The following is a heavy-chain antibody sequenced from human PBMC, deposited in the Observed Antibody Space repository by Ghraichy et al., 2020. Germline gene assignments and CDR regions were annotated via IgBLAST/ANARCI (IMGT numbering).Heavy chain of an antibody. V-gene: IGHV4-59*01. J-gene: IGHJ4*02. CDR2: IYHSGST. Sequence: SETLSLTCSVSGGSISHYYWNWIRQTPGKGLEWIGYIYHSGSTNYNPSLKTPVTISLDTSKNQYSLKLTSVTAADTAVYYCARGDDFWSGYLFWGQGILVTVSP. CDR3: ARGDDFWSGYLF. D-gene: IGHD3-3*01. CDR1: GGSISHYY.